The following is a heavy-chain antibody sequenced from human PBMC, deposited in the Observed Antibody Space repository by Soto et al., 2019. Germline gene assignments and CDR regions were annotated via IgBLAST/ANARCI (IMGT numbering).Heavy chain of an antibody. CDR2: INPKSGGT. J-gene: IGHJ4*02. CDR3: ARDLAKGGGSAGFDY. Sequence: ASVKVSCKSSGYTFTVYYMHWVRQAPGQGLEWMGWINPKSGGTMYPQKFQGRVTMTWDTSISTAYMALTRLRSDDTAVYYCARDLAKGGGSAGFDYWGQGTLVTVSS. V-gene: IGHV1-2*02. D-gene: IGHD1-26*01. CDR1: GYTFTVYY.